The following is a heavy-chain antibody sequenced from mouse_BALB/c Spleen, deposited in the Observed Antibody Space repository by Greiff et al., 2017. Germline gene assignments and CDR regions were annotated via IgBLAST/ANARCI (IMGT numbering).Heavy chain of an antibody. CDR1: GYSFTGYF. CDR2: INPYNGDT. D-gene: IGHD1-2*01. CDR3: GRGTTASFYAMDY. V-gene: IGHV1-37*01. J-gene: IGHJ4*01. Sequence: VQLQQSGPELVKPGASVKISCKASGYSFTGYFMNWVKQSHGKSLEWIGRINPYNGDTFYNQKFKGKVTLTVDKSSSTAHMELLSLTSEDSAVYYCGRGTTASFYAMDYWGQGTSVTVSS.